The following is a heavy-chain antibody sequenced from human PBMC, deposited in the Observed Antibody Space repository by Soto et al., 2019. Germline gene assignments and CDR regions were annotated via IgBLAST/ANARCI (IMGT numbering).Heavy chain of an antibody. V-gene: IGHV3-30*18. Sequence: PGGSLRLSCAASGFTFSSYGMHWVRQAPGKGLEWVAVISYDGSNKYYADSVKGRFTISRDNSKNTLYLQMNSLRAEDTAVYYCAKPPLRRYCSSTSCLPYGMDVWGQGTTVTVSS. CDR3: AKPPLRRYCSSTSCLPYGMDV. CDR1: GFTFSSYG. CDR2: ISYDGSNK. J-gene: IGHJ6*02. D-gene: IGHD2-2*01.